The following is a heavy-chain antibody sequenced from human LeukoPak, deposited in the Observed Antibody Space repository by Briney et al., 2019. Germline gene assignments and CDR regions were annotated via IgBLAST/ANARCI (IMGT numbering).Heavy chain of an antibody. V-gene: IGHV1-18*01. D-gene: IGHD3-22*01. Sequence: VSVKVSCKASGYTFTSYGISWVRQAPGQGLEWMGWISAYNGNTNYAQKLQGRVTMTTDTSTSTAYMELRSLRSDDTAVYYCARGYYYDSSGYYQYWGQGTLVTVSS. CDR1: GYTFTSYG. CDR2: ISAYNGNT. J-gene: IGHJ4*02. CDR3: ARGYYYDSSGYYQY.